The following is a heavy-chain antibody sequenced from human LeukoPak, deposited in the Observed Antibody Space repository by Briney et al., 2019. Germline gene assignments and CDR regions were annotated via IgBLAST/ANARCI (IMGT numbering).Heavy chain of an antibody. J-gene: IGHJ4*02. CDR2: INPSGGST. D-gene: IGHD1-1*01. V-gene: IGHV1-46*01. CDR1: VYTFTSYY. CDR3: ARDWNDGTFDY. Sequence: ASVKVSCKASVYTFTSYYMHWVRQAPGQGLEWMGIINPSGGSTSYAQKFQGRVTMTRDTSTSTVYMELSSLRSEDTAVYYYARDWNDGTFDYWGQGTLVTVSS.